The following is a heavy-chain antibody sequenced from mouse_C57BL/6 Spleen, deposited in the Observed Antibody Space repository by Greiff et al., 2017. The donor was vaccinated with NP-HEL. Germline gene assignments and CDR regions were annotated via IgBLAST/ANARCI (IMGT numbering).Heavy chain of an antibody. D-gene: IGHD4-1*01. Sequence: EVKLVESGGGLVKPGGSLKLSCAASGFTFSSYAMSWVRQTPEKRLEWVATISDGGSYTYYPDNVKGRFTISRDNAKNNLYLQMSHLKSEDTAMYYCAREWDYWDFDVWGTGTTVTVSS. CDR3: AREWDYWDFDV. CDR1: GFTFSSYA. V-gene: IGHV5-4*01. J-gene: IGHJ1*03. CDR2: ISDGGSYT.